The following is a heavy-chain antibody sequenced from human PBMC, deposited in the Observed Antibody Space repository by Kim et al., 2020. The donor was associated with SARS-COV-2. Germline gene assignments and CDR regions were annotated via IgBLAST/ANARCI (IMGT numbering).Heavy chain of an antibody. CDR1: GYTFTNYA. D-gene: IGHD6-6*01. Sequence: ASVKVSCKASGYTFTNYAMNWVRQAPGQGLEWMGLINTNTVNPTYPQGFTGRFVFSLDISVSTAYLQISSLKTEYTAVYYCATLEGPSSPSGYFDYWGQGTLVTVSS. CDR2: INTNTVNP. CDR3: ATLEGPSSPSGYFDY. J-gene: IGHJ4*02. V-gene: IGHV7-4-1*02.